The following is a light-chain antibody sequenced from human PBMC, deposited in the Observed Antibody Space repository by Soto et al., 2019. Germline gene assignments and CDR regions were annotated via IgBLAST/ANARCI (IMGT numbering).Light chain of an antibody. CDR1: QRVSSY. Sequence: RERATLSCRASQRVSSYLAWYKPKPGQAPTLIVYGASSRATGIPDRFSGSGCGTDFTLAMSRVEPEDFAVYYCLEYGSFPIPVGKGTRPGIK. CDR2: GAS. V-gene: IGKV3-20*01. CDR3: LEYGSFPIP. J-gene: IGKJ5*01.